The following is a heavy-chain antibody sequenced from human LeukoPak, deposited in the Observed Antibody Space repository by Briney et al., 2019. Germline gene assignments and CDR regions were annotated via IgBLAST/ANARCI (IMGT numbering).Heavy chain of an antibody. V-gene: IGHV3-23*01. CDR2: ISPGGGPT. CDR1: GFPFSSHG. Sequence: GGSLRLSCAGSGFPFSSHGMNWVRQAPGKGLEWVSGISPGGGPTYYADSVRGRSTISRDDSKNTLYLQMNSLRAEDTAVYYCAKGAWFDPWGQGTLVTVSS. J-gene: IGHJ5*02. CDR3: AKGAWFDP.